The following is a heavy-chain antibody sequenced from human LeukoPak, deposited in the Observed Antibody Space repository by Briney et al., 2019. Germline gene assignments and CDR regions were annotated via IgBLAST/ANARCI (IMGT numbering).Heavy chain of an antibody. CDR1: GFTFSSFA. CDR2: INWNGGTT. V-gene: IGHV3-20*04. J-gene: IGHJ4*02. Sequence: GGSLRLSCAASGFTFSSFAMSWVRRAPGKGLEWVSGINWNGGTTTYADSVKGRFTISRDNAKNSLYLQMNSLRAEDTAVYYCARDLEGPGSSVWDYWGQGTLVTVSS. CDR3: ARDLEGPGSSVWDY. D-gene: IGHD3-10*01.